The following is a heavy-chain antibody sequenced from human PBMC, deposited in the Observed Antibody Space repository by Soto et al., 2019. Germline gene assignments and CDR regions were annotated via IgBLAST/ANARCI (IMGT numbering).Heavy chain of an antibody. CDR3: AGDGMKTLRDWFES. CDR1: GAYSRGFG. V-gene: IGHV4-4*07. Sequence: ASLMMPLRCTVSGAYSRGFGWRRIRKSAGKGLEWIGRHYATGTPDYNPSVKSRVMMSVDTSKKQFSVKLRSVTAADTAVYYCAGDGMKTLRDWFESRGKGISVTVFS. J-gene: IGHJ5*01. D-gene: IGHD1-1*01. CDR2: HYATGTP.